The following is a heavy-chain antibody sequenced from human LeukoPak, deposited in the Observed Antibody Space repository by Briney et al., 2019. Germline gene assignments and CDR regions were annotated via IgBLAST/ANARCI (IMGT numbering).Heavy chain of an antibody. CDR1: GGSISSSSYY. J-gene: IGHJ4*02. Sequence: SETLSLTCTVSGGSISSSSYYWAWIRQPPGKGLEWIGSIYYSGSTYYNPSLKSLVTISVDTSKNQFSLKLSSVTAADTAVYYCSISSGWYEPFDYWGQGTLVTVSS. CDR3: SISSGWYEPFDY. V-gene: IGHV4-39*01. D-gene: IGHD6-19*01. CDR2: IYYSGST.